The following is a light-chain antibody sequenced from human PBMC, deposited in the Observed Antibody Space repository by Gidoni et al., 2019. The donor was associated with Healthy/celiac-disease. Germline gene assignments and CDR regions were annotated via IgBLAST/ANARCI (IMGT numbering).Light chain of an antibody. CDR3: QQYYSTPQT. CDR2: WAS. CDR1: QSVLYSSNNKNY. J-gene: IGKJ1*01. V-gene: IGKV4-1*01. Sequence: DIVMTQSPDSLAVSLGERATINCKSSQSVLYSSNNKNYFAWYQQKPGQPPKLLIYWASTRESGVPDRFSGSGSGTDFTLTISSLQAEDVAVYYCQQYYSTPQTFGQXTKVEIK.